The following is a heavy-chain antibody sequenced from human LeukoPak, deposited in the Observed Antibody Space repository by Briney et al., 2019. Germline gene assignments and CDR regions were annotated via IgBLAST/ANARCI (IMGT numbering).Heavy chain of an antibody. V-gene: IGHV4-4*07. J-gene: IGHJ5*02. CDR2: IYTSGST. Sequence: KPSETLSLTCTVSGVSISSYYWSWIRQPAGKGLEWVGRIYTSGSTNYNPSLKSRVTMSVDTSKNQFSLKLSSVTDADTAVYYCERAGSIWSGYYRFDPWGQGTLVTVSS. CDR1: GVSISSYY. CDR3: ERAGSIWSGYYRFDP. D-gene: IGHD3-3*01.